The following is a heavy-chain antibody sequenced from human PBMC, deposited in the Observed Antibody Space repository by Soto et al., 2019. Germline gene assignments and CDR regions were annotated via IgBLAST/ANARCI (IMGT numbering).Heavy chain of an antibody. V-gene: IGHV3-21*01. J-gene: IGHJ6*02. Sequence: GGSLRLSCAASGFTFSDYTMNWVRQAPGKGLEWVSSISSRSSYIYYADSVKGRFTISRDNAKNSLYLQMNSLRAEDTALYYCARTYCSGGTCYSSPYQYYYGMDVWGQGTTVTVSS. CDR2: ISSRSSYI. D-gene: IGHD2-15*01. CDR3: ARTYCSGGTCYSSPYQYYYGMDV. CDR1: GFTFSDYT.